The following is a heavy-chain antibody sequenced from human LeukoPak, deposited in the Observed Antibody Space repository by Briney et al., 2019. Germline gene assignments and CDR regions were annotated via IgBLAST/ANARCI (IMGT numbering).Heavy chain of an antibody. D-gene: IGHD6-19*01. V-gene: IGHV4-30-4*08. CDR1: GGSISSGDYY. CDR2: IYYSGST. CDR3: ARLRWDSSGFPTYFDY. Sequence: SQTLSLTCTVSGGSISSGDYYWSWIRQPPWKGLEWIGYIYYSGSTYYNPSLKSRVTISVDTSKNQFSLKLSSVTAADTAVYYCARLRWDSSGFPTYFDYWGQGTLVTVSS. J-gene: IGHJ4*02.